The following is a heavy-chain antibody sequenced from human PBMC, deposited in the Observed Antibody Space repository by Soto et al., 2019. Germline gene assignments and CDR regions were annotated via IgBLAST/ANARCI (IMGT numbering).Heavy chain of an antibody. CDR3: ASRYCISTSCYVGYYGMDV. J-gene: IGHJ6*02. D-gene: IGHD2-2*01. Sequence: QVQLQESGPGLVKPSGTLSLTCAVSGGSISSSNWWSWVRQPPGKGLKWIGEIYHSGSTNYNPSLKSRVTISVDKSKNQFSLKLSSVTAADTAVYYCASRYCISTSCYVGYYGMDVWGQGTTVTVSS. CDR1: GGSISSSNW. CDR2: IYHSGST. V-gene: IGHV4-4*02.